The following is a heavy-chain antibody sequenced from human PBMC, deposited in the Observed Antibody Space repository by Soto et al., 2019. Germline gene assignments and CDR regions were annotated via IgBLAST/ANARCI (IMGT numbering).Heavy chain of an antibody. CDR2: ISGSGGST. CDR3: AKCSPRYSSGLKACYVED. D-gene: IGHD6-19*01. J-gene: IGHJ4*02. CDR1: GFTFSSYA. V-gene: IGHV3-23*01. Sequence: EVQLLESGGGLVQPGGSLRLSCAASGFTFSSYAMSWVRQAPGKGLELVSTISGSGGSTYYADSVKGRFTISRDNSKNTLYLQVNSLRAEDTAVYYCAKCSPRYSSGLKACYVEDGGLGTLVTVSS.